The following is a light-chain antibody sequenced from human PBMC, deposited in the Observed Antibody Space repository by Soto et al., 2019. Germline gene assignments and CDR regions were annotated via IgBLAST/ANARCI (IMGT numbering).Light chain of an antibody. Sequence: QSVLTQPPSASGSPGQRVTISCSGSSSNIGSNPVNWYQQPPGSAPRLLIYSNNQRPTGVSDRFSGSKSGTSASLAIRGLQSEDEADYYCATWDDSLNGRGIFGGGTQLTVL. CDR3: ATWDDSLNGRGI. V-gene: IGLV1-44*01. J-gene: IGLJ2*01. CDR1: SSNIGSNP. CDR2: SNN.